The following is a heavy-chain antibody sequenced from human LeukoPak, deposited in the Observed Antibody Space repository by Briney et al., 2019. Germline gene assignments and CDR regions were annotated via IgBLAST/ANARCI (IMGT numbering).Heavy chain of an antibody. CDR1: GFVFSSHW. CDR3: GRAVYGYSDF. Sequence: GGSLRLSCAASGFVFSSHWMGWVRLAPGKGLEWVANIKEDGSEKYYVDSVKGRFTISRDNAKNSQYLQMSSLRAEDTAVYYCGRAVYGYSDFWGQGILLTVAS. V-gene: IGHV3-7*04. J-gene: IGHJ4*02. CDR2: IKEDGSEK. D-gene: IGHD5-18*01.